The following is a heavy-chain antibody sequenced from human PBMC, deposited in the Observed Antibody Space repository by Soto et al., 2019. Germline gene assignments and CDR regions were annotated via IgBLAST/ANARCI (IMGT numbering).Heavy chain of an antibody. CDR2: IHPKSGGT. Sequence: QVQLVQSGAEGKQPGASVKVSCKASGYSFTDYHIHWSRQAPGQGPEWLGRIHPKSGGTSTAQKFQGWVTMTTDTSISTASMELTRLTSDDTAIYYCARGDSTDCSNGVCSFFYNHDMDVWGQGTTVTVSS. J-gene: IGHJ6*02. D-gene: IGHD2-8*01. CDR3: ARGDSTDCSNGVCSFFYNHDMDV. CDR1: GYSFTDYH. V-gene: IGHV1-2*04.